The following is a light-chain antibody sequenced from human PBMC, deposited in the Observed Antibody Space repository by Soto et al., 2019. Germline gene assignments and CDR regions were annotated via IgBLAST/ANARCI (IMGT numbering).Light chain of an antibody. V-gene: IGKV1-17*01. CDR3: QQYNSYSWT. Sequence: DIQMTQSPSSLSAYVGDRVTITCRASQGITNDLGWYQQKPGKAPKLLIYDASSLESGVPSRFSGSGSGTEFTLTISSLQPDDFATYYCQQYNSYSWTFGQGTKVDIK. CDR2: DAS. CDR1: QGITND. J-gene: IGKJ1*01.